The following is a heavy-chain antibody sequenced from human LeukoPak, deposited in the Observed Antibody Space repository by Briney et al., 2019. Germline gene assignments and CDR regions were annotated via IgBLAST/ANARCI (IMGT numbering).Heavy chain of an antibody. J-gene: IGHJ4*02. D-gene: IGHD3-10*01. V-gene: IGHV1-18*04. CDR2: ISAYNGNT. CDR1: GYTFTSYG. Sequence: GASVKVSCKASGYTFTSYGISWVRQAPGQGLEWMGWISAYNGNTNYAQKLQGRVTVTTDTSTSTAYMELRSLRSDDTAVYYCARDRGITMARGVIDYWGQGTLVTVSS. CDR3: ARDRGITMARGVIDY.